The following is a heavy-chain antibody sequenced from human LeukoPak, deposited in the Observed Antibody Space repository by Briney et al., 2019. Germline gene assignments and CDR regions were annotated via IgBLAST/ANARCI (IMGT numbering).Heavy chain of an antibody. V-gene: IGHV4-59*08. J-gene: IGHJ4*02. CDR2: IYYSGST. CDR1: GGSISSYY. Sequence: SETLSLTCTVSGGSISSYYWSWIRQPPGKGLEWIGYIYYSGSTNYNPSLKSRVTISVDTSKNRFSLKLSSVTAADTAVYYCARSIPRVSFDYWGQGTLVTVSS. CDR3: ARSIPRVSFDY. D-gene: IGHD2-21*01.